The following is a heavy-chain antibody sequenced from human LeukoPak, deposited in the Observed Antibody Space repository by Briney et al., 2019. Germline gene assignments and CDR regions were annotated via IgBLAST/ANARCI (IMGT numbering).Heavy chain of an antibody. J-gene: IGHJ5*02. CDR1: GYTFTNYD. Sequence: ASVKVSCKASGYTFTNYDINWVRQATGQGLEWMGWMNPNSGNTGYAQKFQGRVTMTRNTSISTAYMELSSLRSEDTALYYCARDIAGATKGGWFDTWGLGTPVTVSS. CDR3: ARDIAGATKGGWFDT. CDR2: MNPNSGNT. V-gene: IGHV1-8*01. D-gene: IGHD1-26*01.